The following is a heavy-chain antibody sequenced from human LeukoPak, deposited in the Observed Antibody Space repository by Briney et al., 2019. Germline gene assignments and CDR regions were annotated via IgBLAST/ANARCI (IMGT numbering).Heavy chain of an antibody. V-gene: IGHV3-48*04. J-gene: IGHJ3*02. CDR3: ARDLSDSSGYYSPDI. Sequence: PGGSLRLSCAASGFTFSRYSMNWVRQAPGKGLEWISYISGSNSTIYYGDSVKGRFTISRDNAKNSLYLQMNSLRAEDTAVYYCARDLSDSSGYYSPDIWGQGTMVTVSS. D-gene: IGHD3-22*01. CDR1: GFTFSRYS. CDR2: ISGSNSTI.